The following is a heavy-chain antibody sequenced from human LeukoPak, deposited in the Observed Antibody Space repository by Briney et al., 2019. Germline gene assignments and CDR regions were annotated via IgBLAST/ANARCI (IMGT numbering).Heavy chain of an antibody. CDR2: ISNSGGSGSA. CDR1: GFTFRSYA. V-gene: IGHV3-23*01. J-gene: IGHJ4*02. D-gene: IGHD2-8*01. CDR3: ALGYAMNY. Sequence: GXSLRLSCAASGFTFRSYAMSWVRQAPGKGLEWVSGISNSGGSGSAYYADSVKGRITIFRDSSKNTLYLQMNSLRVEDTAVYYCALGYAMNYWGQGTLVTVSS.